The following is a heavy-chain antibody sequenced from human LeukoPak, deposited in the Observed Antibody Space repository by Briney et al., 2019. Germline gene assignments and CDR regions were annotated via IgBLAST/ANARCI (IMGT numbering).Heavy chain of an antibody. D-gene: IGHD2-2*01. CDR2: IIPIFGTA. Sequence: GASVKVSCKASGGTFISYAISWVRQAPGQGLEWMGGIIPIFGTANYAQKFQGRVTITVDESTSTAYMELSSLRSEDTAVYYCAGHCSSTSCADYWGQGTLVTVSS. J-gene: IGHJ4*02. V-gene: IGHV1-69*13. CDR1: GGTFISYA. CDR3: AGHCSSTSCADY.